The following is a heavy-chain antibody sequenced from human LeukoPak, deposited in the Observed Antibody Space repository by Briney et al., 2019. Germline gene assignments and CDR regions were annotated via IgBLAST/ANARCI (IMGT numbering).Heavy chain of an antibody. CDR1: GFTVSSNY. CDR3: ASPGLVASHYYGMDV. J-gene: IGHJ6*02. CDR2: IYSGGST. V-gene: IGHV3-53*01. D-gene: IGHD2-21*01. Sequence: GGSLRLSCAASGFTVSSNYMSWVRQAPGKGLEWVSVIYSGGSTYYADSVKGRFTISRDNSKNTLYLQMNSLRAEDTAVYYCASPGLVASHYYGMDVWGQGTTVTVSS.